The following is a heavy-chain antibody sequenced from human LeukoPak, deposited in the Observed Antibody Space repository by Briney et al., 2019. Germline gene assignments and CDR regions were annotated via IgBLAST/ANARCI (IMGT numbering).Heavy chain of an antibody. CDR1: GGTFSSYA. CDR2: ISGYNGNT. D-gene: IGHD2-2*01. CDR3: VRDRLYNNVVVPTAKNDY. Sequence: ASVKVSCKASGGTFSSYAISWVRQAPGQRLEWMGWISGYNGNTDYAERFQNRVIMTTDTSTNIAYMELTSLRSDDTAVYYCVRDRLYNNVVVPTAKNDYWGQGTLVIVSS. V-gene: IGHV1-18*01. J-gene: IGHJ4*02.